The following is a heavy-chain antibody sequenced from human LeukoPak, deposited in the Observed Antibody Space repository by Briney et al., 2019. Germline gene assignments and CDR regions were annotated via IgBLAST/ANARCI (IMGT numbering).Heavy chain of an antibody. V-gene: IGHV4-30-4*07. D-gene: IGHD3-22*01. J-gene: IGHJ5*02. CDR2: IYYTGST. CDR1: GDSISSGSFY. CDR3: ARGGDSSGYEGRFDP. Sequence: SETLSLTCTVSGDSISSGSFYWSWIRQPPGKGLDWIAYIYYTGSTYYNPSLKSRVTISLDTSKNQFSLKLTSVTAADTAVYYCARGGDSSGYEGRFDPWGQGTLVTVSS.